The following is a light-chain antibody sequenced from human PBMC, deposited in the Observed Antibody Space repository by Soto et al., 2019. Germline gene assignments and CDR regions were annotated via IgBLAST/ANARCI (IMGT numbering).Light chain of an antibody. CDR2: GAS. CDR1: QSVSSSY. CDR3: QQYGSSPLT. J-gene: IGKJ4*01. Sequence: ENVLTQSPGTLSLSPGERATLSCRASQSVSSSYLAWYQQKPGQAPRLLIYGASSRATGILDRFSGSGSGTDYTLTISRLEPEDFAVYYCQQYGSSPLTFGGRTKVEIK. V-gene: IGKV3-20*01.